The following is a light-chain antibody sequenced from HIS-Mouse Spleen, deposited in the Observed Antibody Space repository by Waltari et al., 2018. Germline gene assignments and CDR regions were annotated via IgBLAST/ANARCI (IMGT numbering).Light chain of an antibody. J-gene: IGKJ1*01. CDR2: AAS. V-gene: IGKV1-9*01. Sequence: DIQLTQSPSFLSASVGERVTITCRASQGISSYLAWYQQKPGKAPKLLIYAASTLQSGVPSRFSDSGSGTEFTLTISSLQPEDFATYYCQQLNSYPPTFGQGTKVEIK. CDR3: QQLNSYPPT. CDR1: QGISSY.